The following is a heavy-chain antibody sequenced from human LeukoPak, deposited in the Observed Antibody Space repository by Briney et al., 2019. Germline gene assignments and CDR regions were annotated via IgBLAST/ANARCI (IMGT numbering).Heavy chain of an antibody. CDR2: IYYSGNT. J-gene: IGHJ4*02. Sequence: SETLSLTCTVSGGSISPYYWSWIRQPPGKGLEWLGYIYYSGNTEYKPSLKSRVAMSIDTSKNQFSLRLSSVTAADTAVYYCARSTGSTMFIDYWGQGTLVTVSS. CDR3: ARSTGSTMFIDY. V-gene: IGHV4-59*01. D-gene: IGHD3-10*02. CDR1: GGSISPYY.